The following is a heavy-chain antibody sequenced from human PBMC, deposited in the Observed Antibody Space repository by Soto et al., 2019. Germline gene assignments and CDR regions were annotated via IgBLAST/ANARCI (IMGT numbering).Heavy chain of an antibody. CDR3: ARGQYSGYDYGFFDY. V-gene: IGHV1-18*01. CDR1: GYTFTSYG. D-gene: IGHD5-12*01. Sequence: GASVKVSCKASGYTFTSYGISWVRQAPGQGLEWMGWISAYNGNTNYAQKLQGRVTMTTDTSTSTAYMELRSLRSDDTAVYYCARGQYSGYDYGFFDYWGQGTLVTVSS. CDR2: ISAYNGNT. J-gene: IGHJ4*02.